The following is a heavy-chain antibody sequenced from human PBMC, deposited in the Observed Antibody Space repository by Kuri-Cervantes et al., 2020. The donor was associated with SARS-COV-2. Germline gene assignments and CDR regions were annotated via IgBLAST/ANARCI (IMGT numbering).Heavy chain of an antibody. J-gene: IGHJ3*02. Sequence: LRLSCTVSGGSISSGSYYWSWIRQPAGKGLEWIGRIYTSGSTNYNPSLKSRVTIPVDTSKNQFSLKLSSVTAADTAVYYCARVNQWLASADIWGQGTMVTVSS. CDR2: IYTSGST. CDR1: GGSISSGSYY. D-gene: IGHD6-19*01. V-gene: IGHV4-61*02. CDR3: ARVNQWLASADI.